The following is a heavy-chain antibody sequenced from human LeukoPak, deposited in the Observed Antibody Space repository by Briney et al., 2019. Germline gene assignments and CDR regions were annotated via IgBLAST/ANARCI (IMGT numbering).Heavy chain of an antibody. J-gene: IGHJ3*02. V-gene: IGHV1-3*01. CDR2: INAGNGNT. Sequence: ASVKVSCKASGYTFTSYAMHWVRQAPGQRLEWMGWINAGNGNTKYSQKFQGRVTITRDTSASTAYMELSGLRSEDTAVYYCARVIVPGTTSLRVMRPFGAFDIWGQGTMVTVSS. CDR1: GYTFTSYA. D-gene: IGHD1-1*01. CDR3: ARVIVPGTTSLRVMRPFGAFDI.